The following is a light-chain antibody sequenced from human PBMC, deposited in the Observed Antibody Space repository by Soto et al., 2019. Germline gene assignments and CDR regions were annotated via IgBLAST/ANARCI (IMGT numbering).Light chain of an antibody. CDR3: QQYNSYSWT. Sequence: DIQLTQSPSTLFSSLGDRVTITCRASQSISSWLAWYQQKPGKAPKLLIYDASSLESGVPARFSVSVSGTECTLTISRLQNDDCAAYYCQQYNSYSWTFCQGTKVDI. J-gene: IGKJ1*01. CDR1: QSISSW. CDR2: DAS. V-gene: IGKV1-5*01.